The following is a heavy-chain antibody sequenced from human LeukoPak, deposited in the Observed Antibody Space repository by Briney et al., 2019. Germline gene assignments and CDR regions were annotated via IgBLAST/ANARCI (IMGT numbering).Heavy chain of an antibody. Sequence: SETLSLTCTVSGGSISSYYWSWIRQPPGKGLEWIGYIYYSGSTNHNPSLKSRVTISVDTSKNQFSLKLSSVTAADTAVYYCARDYYDSSGYYSLFGYWGQGTLVTVSS. D-gene: IGHD3-22*01. V-gene: IGHV4-59*01. CDR1: GGSISSYY. J-gene: IGHJ4*02. CDR3: ARDYYDSSGYYSLFGY. CDR2: IYYSGST.